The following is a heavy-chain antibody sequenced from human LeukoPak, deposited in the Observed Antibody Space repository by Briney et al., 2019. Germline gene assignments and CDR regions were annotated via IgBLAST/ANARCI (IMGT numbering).Heavy chain of an antibody. D-gene: IGHD3-22*01. CDR3: AREGTMIVGGVD. Sequence: PGGSLRLSCAASGFTFSSYGMHWVRQAPGKGLEWVAFIHFDGSNEYYADSVKGRFTISRDNAKNSLYLQMNSLRAEDTAVYYCAREGTMIVGGVDWGQGTLVTVSS. V-gene: IGHV3-30*02. CDR2: IHFDGSNE. J-gene: IGHJ4*02. CDR1: GFTFSSYG.